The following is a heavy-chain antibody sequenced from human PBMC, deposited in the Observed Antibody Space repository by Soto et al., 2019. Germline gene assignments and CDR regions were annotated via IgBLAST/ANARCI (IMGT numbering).Heavy chain of an antibody. J-gene: IGHJ6*02. CDR1: GFTVSSNY. CDR2: IYSGGST. V-gene: IGHV3-53*01. Sequence: PGGSLRLSCAASGFTVSSNYMSWVRQAPGKGLEWVSVIYSGGSTYYADSVKGRFTISRDNSKNMLYLQMNSLRAEDTAVYYCARDRFPYYGMDVWGQGTTVTVSS. D-gene: IGHD3-10*01. CDR3: ARDRFPYYGMDV.